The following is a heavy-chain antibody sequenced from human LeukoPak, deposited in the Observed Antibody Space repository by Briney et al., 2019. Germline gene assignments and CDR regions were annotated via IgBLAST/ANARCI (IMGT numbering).Heavy chain of an antibody. J-gene: IGHJ4*02. CDR3: ARDLPSYY. Sequence: PGGSLRLSSAASGFTVSSDYMSWVRQAPGKGLEWVSVIYSGGSTYYADSVKGRFTISRDNSKNTLYLQMNSLRAEDTAVYYCARDLPSYYWGQGTLVTVSS. CDR2: IYSGGST. V-gene: IGHV3-53*01. CDR1: GFTVSSDY.